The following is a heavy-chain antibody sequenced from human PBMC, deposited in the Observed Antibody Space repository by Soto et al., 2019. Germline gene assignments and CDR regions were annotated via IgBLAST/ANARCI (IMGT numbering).Heavy chain of an antibody. V-gene: IGHV3-23*01. Sequence: PGGSLRLSCAASGFTFSSYAMSWVRQAPEKGLEWVSGISGSGGSTYYADSVKGRFTISRDNAKNTLYLQMNSLRVEDTAVYFCASQLSSTDDWGQGTLVTVSS. CDR3: ASQLSSTDD. J-gene: IGHJ4*02. CDR2: ISGSGGST. D-gene: IGHD2-2*01. CDR1: GFTFSSYA.